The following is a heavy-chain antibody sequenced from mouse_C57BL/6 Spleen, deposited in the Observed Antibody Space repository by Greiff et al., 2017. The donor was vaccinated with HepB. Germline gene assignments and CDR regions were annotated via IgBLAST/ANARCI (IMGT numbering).Heavy chain of an antibody. Sequence: EVKLVESGGGLVQPGGSLKLSCAASGFTFSDYYMYWVRQTPEKRLEWVAYISNGGGSTYYPDTVKGRFTISRDNAKKTLYLQMSRLKSEDTAMYYCARRDHGGFAYWGQGTLVTVSA. V-gene: IGHV5-12*01. CDR2: ISNGGGST. CDR3: ARRDHGGFAY. D-gene: IGHD3-3*01. CDR1: GFTFSDYY. J-gene: IGHJ3*01.